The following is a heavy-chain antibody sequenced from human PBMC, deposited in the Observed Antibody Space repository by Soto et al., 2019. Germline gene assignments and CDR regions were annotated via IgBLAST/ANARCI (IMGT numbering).Heavy chain of an antibody. CDR2: INHSGST. V-gene: IGHV4-34*01. CDR3: ARGLRIAARPPRGYFDY. J-gene: IGHJ4*02. Sequence: SETLSLTCAVYGGSFSGYYWSWIRQPPGKGLEWIGEINHSGSTNYNPSLKSRVTISVDTSKNQFSLKLSSVTAADTAVYYCARGLRIAARPPRGYFDYWGQGTLVTVSS. CDR1: GGSFSGYY. D-gene: IGHD6-6*01.